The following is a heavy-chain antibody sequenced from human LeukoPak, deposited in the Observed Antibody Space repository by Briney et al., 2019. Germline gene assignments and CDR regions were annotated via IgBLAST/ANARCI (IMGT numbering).Heavy chain of an antibody. CDR2: ISSTSSYI. CDR1: GFTFGSYS. CDR3: ARASAGY. J-gene: IGHJ4*02. Sequence: PGGSLRLSCAASGFTFGSYSMNWVRQVPGKGLQWVSSISSTSSYIYYADSVKGRFTISRDNAKNSLYLQMNSLRAEDTAVYYCARASAGYWGQGTLVTVSS. V-gene: IGHV3-21*01.